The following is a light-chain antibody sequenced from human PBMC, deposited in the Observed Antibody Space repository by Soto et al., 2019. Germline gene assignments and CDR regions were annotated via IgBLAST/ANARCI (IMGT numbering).Light chain of an antibody. CDR2: DDF. CDR3: QVWSSSGDLS. CDR1: DIGGRS. Sequence: SYELTQPPSVSVAPGQTAKITCGGSDIGGRSTHWYQQKPGQAPVLVAYDDFDRPLGISDRISGSKSGNTATLTIRRVEAGDEADYYCQVWSSSGDLSFGGGTKLTVL. V-gene: IGLV3-21*02. J-gene: IGLJ2*01.